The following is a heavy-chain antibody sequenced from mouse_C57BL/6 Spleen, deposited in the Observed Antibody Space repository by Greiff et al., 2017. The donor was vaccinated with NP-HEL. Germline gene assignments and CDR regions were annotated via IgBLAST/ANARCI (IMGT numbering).Heavy chain of an antibody. J-gene: IGHJ3*01. CDR1: GYTFTSYW. CDR2: IYPGSGST. V-gene: IGHV1-55*01. D-gene: IGHD2-2*01. CDR3: ARDRGYLERWFAY. Sequence: QVQLQQSGAELVKPGASVKMSCKASGYTFTSYWITWVKQRPGQGLEWIGDIYPGSGSTNYNEKFKSKATLTVDTSSSTADMQLSSLASEDSAVYYCARDRGYLERWFAYWGQGTLVTVSA.